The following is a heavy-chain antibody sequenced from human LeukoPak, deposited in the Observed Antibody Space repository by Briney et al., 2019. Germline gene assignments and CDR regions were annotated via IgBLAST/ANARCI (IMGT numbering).Heavy chain of an antibody. CDR1: GGSFSGYY. V-gene: IGHV4-34*01. CDR3: ARGRGSPPLLYSSGRLGYYMDV. CDR2: INHSGST. D-gene: IGHD6-19*01. J-gene: IGHJ6*03. Sequence: SETLSLTCAVYGGSFSGYYWSWIRQPPGKGLEWIGEINHSGSTNYNPSLKSQVTISVDTSKNQFSLKLSSVTAADTAVYYCARGRGSPPLLYSSGRLGYYMDVWGKGTTVTVSS.